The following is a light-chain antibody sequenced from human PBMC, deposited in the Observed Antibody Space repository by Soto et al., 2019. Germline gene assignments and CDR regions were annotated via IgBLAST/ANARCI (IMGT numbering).Light chain of an antibody. J-gene: IGKJ3*01. CDR2: RAS. CDR3: HQFGSSPLDT. V-gene: IGKV3-20*01. CDR1: QTISSSF. Sequence: EIVLTQSPGTLSLSPGERATLSCRASQTISSSFLAWYQQKPGQAPRLLIYRASRRAPGIPARFSGSGSWTDFTVTIRRLAPEDFALYYCHQFGSSPLDTFGPGTKVEIK.